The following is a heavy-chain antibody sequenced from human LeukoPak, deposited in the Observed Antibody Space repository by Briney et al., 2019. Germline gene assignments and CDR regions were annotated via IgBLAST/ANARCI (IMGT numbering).Heavy chain of an antibody. CDR3: AKVLARWAFDI. J-gene: IGHJ3*02. CDR1: GFTFSSYA. Sequence: GGSLRLSCAASGFTFSSYAMSWVRQAPGKGLEWVSGISGSDETTYADSVKGRFTISRDNSENTLYLQMNSLRAEDTAVYYCAKVLARWAFDIWGQGTMVTVSS. D-gene: IGHD2-21*01. V-gene: IGHV3-23*01. CDR2: ISGSDETT.